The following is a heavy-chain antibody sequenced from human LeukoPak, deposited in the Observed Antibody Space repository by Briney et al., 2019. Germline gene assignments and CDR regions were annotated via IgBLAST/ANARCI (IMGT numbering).Heavy chain of an antibody. CDR2: ISGSAGSK. D-gene: IGHD5-24*01. J-gene: IGHJ3*02. V-gene: IGHV3-23*01. CDR1: GFTFSSYD. CDR3: ARRMAANAFDI. Sequence: GGSLRLSCAASGFTFSSYDMTWVRQAPGKGLEWVSGISGSAGSKDYADSVKGRFTISRDNSKNTLYLQMNSLRTEDTAVYYCARRMAANAFDIWGQGTMVTVSS.